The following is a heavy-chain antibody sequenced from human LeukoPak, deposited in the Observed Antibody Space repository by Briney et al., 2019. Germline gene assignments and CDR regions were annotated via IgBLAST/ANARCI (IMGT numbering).Heavy chain of an antibody. Sequence: ASVKVSCKASGYTFTSYDINWLRQATGQGLEWMGWMNPNSGNTGYAQKFQGRATMTRNTSISTAYMELSSLRSEDTAVYYCARMSSSWYSTSYDYWGQGTLVTVSS. CDR2: MNPNSGNT. J-gene: IGHJ4*02. CDR1: GYTFTSYD. D-gene: IGHD6-13*01. V-gene: IGHV1-8*01. CDR3: ARMSSSWYSTSYDY.